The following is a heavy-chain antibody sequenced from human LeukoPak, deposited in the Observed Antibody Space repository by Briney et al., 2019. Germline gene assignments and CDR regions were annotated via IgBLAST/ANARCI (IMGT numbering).Heavy chain of an antibody. CDR2: IYYSGGT. D-gene: IGHD1-26*01. CDR1: GGSISSSSYY. J-gene: IGHJ6*02. V-gene: IGHV4-61*01. CDR3: ARDLGSQSGMDV. Sequence: SETLSLTCTVSGGSISSSSYYWGWIRQPPGKGLEWIGYIYYSGGTNYNPSLKSRVTISVDTSKNQFSLKLSSVSAADTAVYYCARDLGSQSGMDVWGQGTTVTVSS.